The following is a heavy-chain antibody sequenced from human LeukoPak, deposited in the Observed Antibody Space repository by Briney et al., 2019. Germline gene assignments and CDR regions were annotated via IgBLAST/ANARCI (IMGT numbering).Heavy chain of an antibody. V-gene: IGHV4-59*11. J-gene: IGHJ3*02. CDR2: IYYTGST. Sequence: SETLSLTCTVSGVSIRSHFWSWIRQPTGEGLEYIGYIYYTGSTNYNPSLKSRVTISLDTSKSLFSLKLSSGTAADTAVYYCARGHGSGSYQNAFDIWGQGTMVTVSS. CDR3: ARGHGSGSYQNAFDI. CDR1: GVSIRSHF. D-gene: IGHD3-10*01.